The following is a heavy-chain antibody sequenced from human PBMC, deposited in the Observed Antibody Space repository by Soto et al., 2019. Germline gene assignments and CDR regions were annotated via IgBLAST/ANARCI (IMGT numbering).Heavy chain of an antibody. CDR1: GFTFSSYA. V-gene: IGHV3-23*01. Sequence: EVQLLESGGGLVQPGGSLRLSCAASGFTFSSYAMSWVRQAPGKGLEWVSDISGSGGITYYADSVKGRFTISRDNSTNTLYLQMKSPRAEHTAVYYCAKSAMVRGGGWFDPWCQGTLVTVSS. J-gene: IGHJ5*02. CDR2: ISGSGGIT. D-gene: IGHD3-10*01. CDR3: AKSAMVRGGGWFDP.